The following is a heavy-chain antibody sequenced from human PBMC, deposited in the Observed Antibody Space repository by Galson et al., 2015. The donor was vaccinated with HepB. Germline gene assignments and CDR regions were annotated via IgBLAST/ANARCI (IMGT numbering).Heavy chain of an antibody. CDR2: ISYDGSNK. D-gene: IGHD6-19*01. CDR1: GFTFSSYA. CDR3: ARGIAVAGDYFDY. J-gene: IGHJ4*02. V-gene: IGHV3-30*04. Sequence: SLRLSCAASGFTFSSYAMHWVRQAPGKGLEWVAVISYDGSNKYYADSVKGRFTISRDNSKNTLYLQMNSLRAEDTAVYHCARGIAVAGDYFDYWGQGTLVTVSS.